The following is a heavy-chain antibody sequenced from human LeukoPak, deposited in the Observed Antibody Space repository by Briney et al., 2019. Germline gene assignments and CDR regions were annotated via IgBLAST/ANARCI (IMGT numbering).Heavy chain of an antibody. CDR2: ISGSGGIT. D-gene: IGHD2-15*01. J-gene: IGHJ4*02. V-gene: IGHV3-23*01. CDR3: AKAPVTTCSGAYCYPFDY. CDR1: GFTFSSYA. Sequence: GGSLRLSCAASGFTFSSYAMSWVRQAPGKGLEWVSVISGSGGITYYEDSVKGRFTISRDNSKNTLYLQMNSLRAEDTAVYYCAKAPVTTCSGAYCYPFDYWSQGTLVTVSS.